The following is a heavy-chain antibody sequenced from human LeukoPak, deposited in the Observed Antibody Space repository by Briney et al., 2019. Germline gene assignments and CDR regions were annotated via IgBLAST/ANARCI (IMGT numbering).Heavy chain of an antibody. Sequence: PSETLSLTCTVSGDSISSGVYFWSWIRQHPGKGLEWIGYIHHSGHTYYNPSLKSRVTISLDTSKNQFSLRLSAVTAADTAVYYCARMGGYSGYATHWGQGTLVTVPS. CDR3: ARMGGYSGYATH. CDR1: GDSISSGVYF. J-gene: IGHJ4*02. V-gene: IGHV4-31*03. D-gene: IGHD5-12*01. CDR2: IHHSGHT.